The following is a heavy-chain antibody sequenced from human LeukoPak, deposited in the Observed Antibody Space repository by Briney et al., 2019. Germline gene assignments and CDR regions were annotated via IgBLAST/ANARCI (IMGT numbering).Heavy chain of an antibody. CDR1: GYSFTTYW. Sequence: GESLKISCKDSGYSFTTYWIAWVRQMPGKGLEWMGIIYPGDSDTRYSPSFQGQVTILVDKSISTAYLQWSSLKASDTAMYYCARQEGFCKNYSCHSNFDYWGQGTLVTVSS. D-gene: IGHD2/OR15-2a*01. J-gene: IGHJ4*02. CDR3: ARQEGFCKNYSCHSNFDY. V-gene: IGHV5-51*01. CDR2: IYPGDSDT.